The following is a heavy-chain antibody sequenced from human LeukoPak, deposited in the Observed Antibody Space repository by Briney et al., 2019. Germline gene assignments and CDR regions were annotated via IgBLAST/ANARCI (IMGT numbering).Heavy chain of an antibody. D-gene: IGHD6-19*01. CDR3: ARVQWDNWFDP. J-gene: IGHJ5*02. CDR2: MNPNSGNT. Sequence: ASVKLSCKASGYTFTSYDISWVRQATGQGLEWMGWMNPNSGNTGYAQKFQGRVTMTRNTSISTAYMELSSLRSEDTAVYCCARVQWDNWFDPWGQGTLVTVSS. V-gene: IGHV1-8*01. CDR1: GYTFTSYD.